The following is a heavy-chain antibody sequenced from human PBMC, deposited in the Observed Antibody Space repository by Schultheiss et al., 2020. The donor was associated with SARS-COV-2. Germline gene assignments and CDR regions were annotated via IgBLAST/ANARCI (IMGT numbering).Heavy chain of an antibody. CDR2: INHSGNT. Sequence: SQTLSLTCTVSGGSISSYYWSWIRQPPGKGLEWIGEINHSGNTICNPSLRGRVTISVDTSKNQFSLKLSSVTAADTAVYYCARLYYYDSSGYYGMDVWGQGTTVTVSS. J-gene: IGHJ6*02. D-gene: IGHD3-22*01. V-gene: IGHV4-34*01. CDR3: ARLYYYDSSGYYGMDV. CDR1: GGSISSYY.